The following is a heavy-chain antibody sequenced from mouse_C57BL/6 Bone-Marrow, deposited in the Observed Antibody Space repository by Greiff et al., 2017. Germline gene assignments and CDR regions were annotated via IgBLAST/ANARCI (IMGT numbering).Heavy chain of an antibody. CDR2: FTMYSDAT. CDR1: YFAFMASA. V-gene: IGHV1-49*01. J-gene: IGHJ1*03. Sequence: LVESGAELVRPGSSVKLSCTDSYFAFMASAMHWVKQRPGHGLEWIGSFTMYSDATEYSANFKGKATLTANTSSSTAYMELSSLTSEDSAVYYCARETGRGYFDVWGTGTTVTVSS. CDR3: ARETGRGYFDV. D-gene: IGHD4-1*01.